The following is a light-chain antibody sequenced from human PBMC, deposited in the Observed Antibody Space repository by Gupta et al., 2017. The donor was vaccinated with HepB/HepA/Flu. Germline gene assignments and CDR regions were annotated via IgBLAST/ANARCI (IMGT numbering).Light chain of an antibody. CDR1: KLGDKY. V-gene: IGLV3-1*01. J-gene: IGLJ2*01. Sequence: SHHRTHPPSWSGSPGQTASITCSGDKLGDKYACWYQQKPGQSPVLVIYKDSKRPSGIPERFSGSNSGNTATLTISGTQAMDEADYYCQAWDSSTVVFGGGTKLTVL. CDR2: KDS. CDR3: QAWDSSTVV.